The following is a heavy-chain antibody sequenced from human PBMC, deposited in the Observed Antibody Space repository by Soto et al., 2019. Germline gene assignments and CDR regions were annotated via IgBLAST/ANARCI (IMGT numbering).Heavy chain of an antibody. J-gene: IGHJ6*02. V-gene: IGHV3-21*01. CDR1: GFTLSSYS. CDR3: ATTPVWYGMDV. CDR2: ISSSSSYI. Sequence: GGSLRLSCAASGFTLSSYSMNWVRQAPGKGLEWVSSISSSSSYIYYADSVKGRFTISRDNAKNSLYLQMNSLRAEDTAVYYCATTPVWYGMDVWGQGTTVTVSS. D-gene: IGHD1-20*01.